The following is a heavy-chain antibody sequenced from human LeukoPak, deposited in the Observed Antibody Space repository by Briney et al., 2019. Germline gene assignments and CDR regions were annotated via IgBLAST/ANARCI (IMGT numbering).Heavy chain of an antibody. V-gene: IGHV3-74*01. J-gene: IGHJ6*02. CDR2: ISSDGSTT. CDR3: AGGTLRVPAAKVDRYYYFYALDV. D-gene: IGHD2-2*01. Sequence: GGSLRLSCAASGFTFRDYWMYWVRQVPGKGLVWVSHISSDGSTTTYADSVKGRFTISRDHAKNTLHLQTNSRRAEDTAMYYCAGGTLRVPAAKVDRYYYFYALDVWGQGTTVTVSS. CDR1: GFTFRDYW.